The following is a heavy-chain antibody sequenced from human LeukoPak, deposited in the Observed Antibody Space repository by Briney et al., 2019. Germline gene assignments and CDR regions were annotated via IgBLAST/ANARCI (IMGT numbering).Heavy chain of an antibody. J-gene: IGHJ4*02. Sequence: GGSLRLSCAASGFTFSSYGMHWVRQAPGKGLEWVAFIRYDGSNKYYADSVKGRFTISRDNSKNTLYLQMNSLRAEDTAVYYCAKPPHYCSSTSCYRLPDYWGQGTLVTVSS. V-gene: IGHV3-30*02. CDR3: AKPPHYCSSTSCYRLPDY. CDR2: IRYDGSNK. D-gene: IGHD2-2*01. CDR1: GFTFSSYG.